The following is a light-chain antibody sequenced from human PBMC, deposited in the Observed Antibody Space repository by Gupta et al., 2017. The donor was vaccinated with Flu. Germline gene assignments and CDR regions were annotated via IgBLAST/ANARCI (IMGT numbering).Light chain of an antibody. CDR3: QQSSLWPPWT. V-gene: IGKV3-11*01. CDR1: QSVDSS. CDR2: DAS. J-gene: IGKJ1*01. Sequence: STGTLSLSPGERATLSCRASQSVDSSLAWYQQRPGQAPRLLIYDASNRAAGIPARFSGSGSGTDFTLTISSLEPEDFALYYCQQSSLWPPWTFG.